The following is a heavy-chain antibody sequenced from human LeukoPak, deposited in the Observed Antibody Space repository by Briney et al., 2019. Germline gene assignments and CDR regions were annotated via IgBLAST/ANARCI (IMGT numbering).Heavy chain of an antibody. CDR3: ARGPYYFDS. J-gene: IGHJ4*02. Sequence: SETLSLTCTVSGGSISGSGYYWGWVRQAPGKGLEWIGSIYHSGSTYYNPYLKGRVTISVDTSRNQFSVRLISVTAADTAVYYCARGPYYFDSWGQGTLVTASS. CDR2: IYHSGST. CDR1: GGSISGSGYY. V-gene: IGHV4-39*07.